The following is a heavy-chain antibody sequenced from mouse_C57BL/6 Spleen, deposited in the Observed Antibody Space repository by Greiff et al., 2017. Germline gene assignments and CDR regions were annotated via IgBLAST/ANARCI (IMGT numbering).Heavy chain of an antibody. CDR1: GYTFTSYW. D-gene: IGHD2-3*01. CDR2: IDPSASET. V-gene: IGHV1-52*01. CDR3: GSGDGYWYFDV. J-gene: IGHJ1*03. Sequence: QVQLQQPGAELVRPGSSVKLSCKASGYTFTSYWMHWVKQRPIQGLEWIGNIDPSASETHYNQKFKDKATLTVDKSSSTAYMQLSSLTSEDAAVYCGGSGDGYWYFDVWGTGTTVTVSS.